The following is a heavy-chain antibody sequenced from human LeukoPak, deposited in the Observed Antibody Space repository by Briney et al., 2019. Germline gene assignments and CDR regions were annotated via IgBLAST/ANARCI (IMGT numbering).Heavy chain of an antibody. CDR2: IKSRADGGTP. J-gene: IGHJ3*02. D-gene: IGHD3-10*01. V-gene: IGHV3-15*01. CDR1: GFTFRDAW. Sequence: GGSLRLSCAASGFTFRDAWMIWVRQAPGQGLEGVGRIKSRADGGTPDYAAPVTGRFTISRDDSNGTLFLQMNSLTTEDTAVYYCATQGVFDAFDIWGQGTMVIVSS. CDR3: ATQGVFDAFDI.